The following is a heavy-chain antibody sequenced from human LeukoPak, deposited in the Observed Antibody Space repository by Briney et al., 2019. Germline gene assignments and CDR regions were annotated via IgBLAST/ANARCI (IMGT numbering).Heavy chain of an antibody. V-gene: IGHV4-39*01. CDR1: GGSISSSGYY. J-gene: IGHJ4*02. D-gene: IGHD5-12*01. CDR2: VDYTGIT. CDR3: ARSGRLRPIDY. Sequence: SETLSLTCTVSGGSISSSGYYWGWIRQPPGKGLEWIGSVDYTGITSHSPSLKSRVTISVDTSKNQFSLKVSSVSAADTGVYYCARSGRLRPIDYWGQGTLVTVSS.